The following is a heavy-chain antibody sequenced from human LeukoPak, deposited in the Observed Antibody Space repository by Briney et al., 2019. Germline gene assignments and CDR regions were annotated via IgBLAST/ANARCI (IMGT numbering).Heavy chain of an antibody. CDR2: IRSKANNYAT. V-gene: IGHV3-73*01. Sequence: PGGSLRLSCAASGFTFSGSAMHWVRQASGKGLEWVGRIRSKANNYATTYAAPVKGRFTISRDDSKNTAYLEMNSLKTDDTAVYYCTRPSQDSSSGRFEYWGQGTLVTVSS. D-gene: IGHD6-25*01. J-gene: IGHJ4*02. CDR3: TRPSQDSSSGRFEY. CDR1: GFTFSGSA.